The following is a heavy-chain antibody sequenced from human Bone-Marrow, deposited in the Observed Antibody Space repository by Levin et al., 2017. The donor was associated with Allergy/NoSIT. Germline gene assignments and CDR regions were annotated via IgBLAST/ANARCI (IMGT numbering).Heavy chain of an antibody. V-gene: IGHV6-1*01. Sequence: SQTLSLTCAISGDRVSSTSVAWNWIRQSPSRGLEWLGRTYYRSKWYNDYAVSVKSRITINPDTSKNQFSLQLNSVTPEDTAVYYCASWNLELRYFDLWGRGSLVTVSS. CDR3: ASWNLELRYFDL. D-gene: IGHD1-1*01. CDR1: GDRVSSTSVA. CDR2: TYYRSKWYN. J-gene: IGHJ2*01.